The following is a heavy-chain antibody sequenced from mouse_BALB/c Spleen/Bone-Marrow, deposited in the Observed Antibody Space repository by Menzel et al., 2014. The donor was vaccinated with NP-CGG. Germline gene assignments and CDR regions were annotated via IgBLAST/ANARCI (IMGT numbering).Heavy chain of an antibody. CDR1: GFTFSSYG. CDR2: ISSGGSYT. J-gene: IGHJ4*01. V-gene: IGHV5-6*01. CDR3: ARDSITTDAMDY. D-gene: IGHD1-1*01. Sequence: EVQRVESGGDLVKPGGSLKLSCAASGFTFSSYGMSWVRQTPDKRLEWVATISSGGSYTYYPDSVKGRFTISRDNAKNTLYLQMSSLKSEDTAMYYCARDSITTDAMDYWGQGTSVTVSS.